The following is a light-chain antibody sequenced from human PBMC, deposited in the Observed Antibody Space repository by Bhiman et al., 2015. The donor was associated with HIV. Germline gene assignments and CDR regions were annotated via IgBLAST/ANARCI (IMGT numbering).Light chain of an antibody. V-gene: IGLV3-1*01. CDR2: QDT. J-gene: IGLJ1*01. Sequence: SYELTQPPSVSVSPGQTASITCSGHALGNKYVNWYQQKAGQSPVLVIYQDTERPSGVPDRFSGSKSGNTASLTISGLQAEDEADYYCCSHAVTFYVLGTGTEVTVL. CDR1: ALGNKY. CDR3: CSHAVTFYV.